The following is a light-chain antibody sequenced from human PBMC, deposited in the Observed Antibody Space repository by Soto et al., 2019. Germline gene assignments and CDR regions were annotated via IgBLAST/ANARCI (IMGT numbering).Light chain of an antibody. CDR2: EVN. V-gene: IGLV2-8*01. CDR1: SDDIGGFDY. Sequence: QSALTQPPSASGSPGQSVTISCTGTSDDIGGFDYVSWYQQYPGKAPKLLIYEVNKRPSGVPDRFSGSKSGNTASLTVSGLQAEDEADYYCSSYAGSSNVFGTGTKVTVL. CDR3: SSYAGSSNV. J-gene: IGLJ1*01.